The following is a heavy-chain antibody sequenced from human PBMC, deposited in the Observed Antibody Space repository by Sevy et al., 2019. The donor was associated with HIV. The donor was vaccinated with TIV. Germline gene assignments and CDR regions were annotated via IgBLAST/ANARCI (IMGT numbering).Heavy chain of an antibody. D-gene: IGHD4-17*01. CDR1: GFSFSGYG. Sequence: GGYLRLSCAASGFSFSGYGMHWVRQAPGKGLEGVSYISNSGNTIYYSDSVKGRFTISRDNAKNSLYLQMNSLRAADTAVYYCARDLPPSATTVAHFDYWGRGTLVTVSS. V-gene: IGHV3-48*03. CDR2: ISNSGNTI. CDR3: ARDLPPSATTVAHFDY. J-gene: IGHJ4*02.